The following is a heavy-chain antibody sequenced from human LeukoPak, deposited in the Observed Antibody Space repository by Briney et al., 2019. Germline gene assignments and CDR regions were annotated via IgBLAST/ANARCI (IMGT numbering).Heavy chain of an antibody. CDR2: IYYSGDT. J-gene: IGHJ6*03. Sequence: SETLSLTCTVSGGSISSSSYYWGWIRQPPGKGLEWIGSIYYSGDTYYNPSLKSRRVTISVDTSKNQFSLRLSSVTAADTAVYYCARSFNYYYYYMDVWGKGTTVTVSS. V-gene: IGHV4-39*01. CDR3: ARSFNYYYYYMDV. CDR1: GGSISSSSYY. D-gene: IGHD2/OR15-2a*01.